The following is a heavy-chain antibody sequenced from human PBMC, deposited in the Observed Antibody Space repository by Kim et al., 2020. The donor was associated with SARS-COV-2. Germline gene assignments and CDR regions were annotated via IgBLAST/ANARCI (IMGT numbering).Heavy chain of an antibody. CDR3: ARDLPYCSGGSCYSRSGRDV. D-gene: IGHD2-15*01. CDR1: GFTFSNYG. J-gene: IGHJ6*02. CDR2: MWHDGSNK. Sequence: GGSLRLSCVASGFTFSNYGMEWVRQAPGKGLEWVAVMWHDGSNKYYADSVKGRFTISRDNSKNTLYLEVNSLRVEDTAVYYCARDLPYCSGGSCYSRSGRDVWGQGTTVTVSS. V-gene: IGHV3-33*01.